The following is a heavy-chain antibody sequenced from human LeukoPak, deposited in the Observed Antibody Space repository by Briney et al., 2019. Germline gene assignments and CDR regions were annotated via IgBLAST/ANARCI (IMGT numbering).Heavy chain of an antibody. CDR1: GFTFSSYS. V-gene: IGHV3-21*01. D-gene: IGHD3-3*01. CDR2: ISSSSSSYI. Sequence: GGSLRLSCAASGFTFSSYSMNWVRQAPGKGLEWVSSISSSSSSYIYYADSVKGRFTISRDNAKNSLYLQMNSLRAEDTAVYYCARGRPVLRFLEWGQGTTVTVSS. CDR3: ARGRPVLRFLE. J-gene: IGHJ6*02.